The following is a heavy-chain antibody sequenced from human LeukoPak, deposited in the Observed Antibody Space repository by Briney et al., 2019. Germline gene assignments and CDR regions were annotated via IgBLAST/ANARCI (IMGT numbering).Heavy chain of an antibody. CDR3: ARVRGRCSSTSCYCSY. J-gene: IGHJ4*02. CDR1: GFTFSSYW. D-gene: IGHD2-2*01. Sequence: GGSLRLSCAASGFTFSSYWMSWVRQAPGKGLEWVANIKQDGSEKYYVDSVKGRFTISRDNAKNSLYLQMNSLRAEDTAVYYCARVRGRCSSTSCYCSYWGQGTLVTVSS. CDR2: IKQDGSEK. V-gene: IGHV3-7*01.